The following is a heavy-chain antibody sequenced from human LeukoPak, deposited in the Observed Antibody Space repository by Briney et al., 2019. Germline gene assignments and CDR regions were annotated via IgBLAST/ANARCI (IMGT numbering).Heavy chain of an antibody. CDR2: VSYDGSNK. Sequence: QSGRSLRLSCAASGFTFSSYGMHWVRQAPGKGLEWVAVVSYDGSNKYYADSVKGRFTISRDNSKNTLSLQMNSLRPEDTAVYYCAKDGLMRFFDYWGQGTLVTVSS. V-gene: IGHV3-30*18. D-gene: IGHD2-8*01. CDR1: GFTFSSYG. J-gene: IGHJ4*02. CDR3: AKDGLMRFFDY.